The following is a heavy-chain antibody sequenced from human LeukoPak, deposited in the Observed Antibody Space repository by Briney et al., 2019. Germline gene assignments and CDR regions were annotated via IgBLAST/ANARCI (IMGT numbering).Heavy chain of an antibody. CDR2: IYYSGST. J-gene: IGHJ4*02. V-gene: IGHV4-30-4*08. Sequence: KPSETLSLTCTVSGGSVSSGSYYWSWIRQPPGKGLEWIGYIYYSGSTYYNPSLKSRVTISVDTSKNQFSLKLSSVTAADTAVYYCARGGGYDIFFDYWGQGTLVTVSS. CDR1: GGSVSSGSYY. CDR3: ARGGGYDIFFDY. D-gene: IGHD3-9*01.